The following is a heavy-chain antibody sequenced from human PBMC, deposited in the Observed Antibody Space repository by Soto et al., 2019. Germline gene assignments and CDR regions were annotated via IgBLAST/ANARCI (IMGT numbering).Heavy chain of an antibody. Sequence: ESGGGLVKPGGSLRLSCAASGFTFSSYSMNWVRQAPGKGLEWVSSISSSSSYIYYADSVKGRFTISRDNAKNSLYLQMNSLRAXDTAVYYCARARWLGAFDIWGQGTMVTVSS. V-gene: IGHV3-21*01. CDR1: GFTFSSYS. CDR3: ARARWLGAFDI. J-gene: IGHJ3*02. CDR2: ISSSSSYI. D-gene: IGHD3-22*01.